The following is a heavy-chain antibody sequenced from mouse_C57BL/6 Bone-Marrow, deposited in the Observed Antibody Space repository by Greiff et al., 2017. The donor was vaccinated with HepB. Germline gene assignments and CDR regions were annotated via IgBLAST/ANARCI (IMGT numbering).Heavy chain of an antibody. CDR3: ARNWGYYYAYYLDY. J-gene: IGHJ2*01. Sequence: QVQLKESGPGLVAPSQSLSITCTVSGFSFTSYAISWVRQPPGKGLEWLGVIWTGGDTNYNSALKSRLSISKDNSKSQVFLKMNSLQTDDTARYYCARNWGYYYAYYLDYWGQGTTLTVSS. D-gene: IGHD1-1*01. CDR1: GFSFTSYA. CDR2: IWTGGDT. V-gene: IGHV2-9-1*01.